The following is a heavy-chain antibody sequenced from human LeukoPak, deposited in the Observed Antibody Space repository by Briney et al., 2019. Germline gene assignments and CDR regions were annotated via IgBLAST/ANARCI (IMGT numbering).Heavy chain of an antibody. CDR1: GYTFTGYF. D-gene: IGHD5-18*01. Sequence: ASVKVSCKASGYTFTGYFIHWLRQAPGQGLEWMGWINPNSGGTNYAQKFQGRVTMTRDTSISTAYMELSRLRSDDTAVYYCARGTTWIQLGDFDYWGQGTLVTVSS. CDR3: ARGTTWIQLGDFDY. V-gene: IGHV1-2*02. J-gene: IGHJ4*02. CDR2: INPNSGGT.